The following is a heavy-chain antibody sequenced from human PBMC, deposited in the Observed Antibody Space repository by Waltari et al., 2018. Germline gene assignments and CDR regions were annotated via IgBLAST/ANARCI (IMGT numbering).Heavy chain of an antibody. CDR3: AKVEAARDY. D-gene: IGHD6-6*01. CDR2: IIGSGGST. J-gene: IGHJ4*02. Sequence: EVQLVESGGGLVQPGGSLRLSCAASGFPFSSYAMSWVRQAPGKGLEWGSAIIGSGGSTYYADAVKGRFTIFRDNSENTLYLQMNSLRAEDTAVYYCAKVEAARDYWGQGTLVTVSS. CDR1: GFPFSSYA. V-gene: IGHV3-23*04.